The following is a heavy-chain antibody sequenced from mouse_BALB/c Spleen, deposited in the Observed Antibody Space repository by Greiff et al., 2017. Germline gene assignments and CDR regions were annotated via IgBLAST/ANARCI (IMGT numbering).Heavy chain of an antibody. CDR1: GYSITSDYA. Sequence: VQLKESGPGLVKPSQSLSLTCTVTGYSITSDYAWNWIRQFPGNKLEWMGYISYSGSTSYNPSLKSRISITRDTSKNQFFLQLNSVTTEDTATYYCAREGDGWFAYWGQGTLVTVSA. V-gene: IGHV3-2*02. J-gene: IGHJ3*01. D-gene: IGHD3-3*01. CDR3: AREGDGWFAY. CDR2: ISYSGST.